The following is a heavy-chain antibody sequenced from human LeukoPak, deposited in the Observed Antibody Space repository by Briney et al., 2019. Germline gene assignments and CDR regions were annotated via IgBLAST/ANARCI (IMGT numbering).Heavy chain of an antibody. CDR3: ANIYGDYFSEYFQH. CDR1: GFTFSSYE. V-gene: IGHV3-48*03. CDR2: ISSSGSTI. D-gene: IGHD4-17*01. J-gene: IGHJ1*01. Sequence: GGSLRLSCAASGFTFSSYEMNWVRQAPGKGLEWVSYISSSGSTIYYADSVKGRFTISRDNAKNSLYLQMNSLRAEDTAVYYCANIYGDYFSEYFQHWGQGTLVTVSS.